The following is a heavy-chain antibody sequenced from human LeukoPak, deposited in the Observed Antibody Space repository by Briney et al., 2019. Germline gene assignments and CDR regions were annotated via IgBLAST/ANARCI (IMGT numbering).Heavy chain of an antibody. CDR1: GFTFDDYA. CDR3: ARDSLLEWLFGIFDY. J-gene: IGHJ4*02. CDR2: ISYDGSNK. Sequence: GGSLRLSCAASGFTFDDYAMHWVRQAPGKGLEWVAVISYDGSNKYYADSVKGRFTISRDNSKNTLYLQMNSLRAEDTAVYYCARDSLLEWLFGIFDYWGQGTLVTVSS. V-gene: IGHV3-30*04. D-gene: IGHD3-3*01.